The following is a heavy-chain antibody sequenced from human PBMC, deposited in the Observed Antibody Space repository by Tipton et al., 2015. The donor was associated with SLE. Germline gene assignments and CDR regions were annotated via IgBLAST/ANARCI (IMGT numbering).Heavy chain of an antibody. CDR3: ARGDTGDDYFDN. J-gene: IGHJ4*02. D-gene: IGHD7-27*01. CDR1: GGSFNGYS. CDR2: ISHSRTT. Sequence: TLSLTCAVSGGSFNGYSWSWVRQSPGKGLEWIGEISHSRTTNYNPSLKSRVTISVDTSTNQFSLKLSSVTAADTAVYYCARGDTGDDYFDNWGQGTLVTVSS. V-gene: IGHV4-34*01.